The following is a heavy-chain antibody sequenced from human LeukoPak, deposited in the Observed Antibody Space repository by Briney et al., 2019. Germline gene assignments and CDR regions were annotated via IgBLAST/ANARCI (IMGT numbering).Heavy chain of an antibody. J-gene: IGHJ6*03. CDR2: ISSSSSYI. D-gene: IGHD2-15*01. V-gene: IGHV3-21*01. Sequence: GGSLRLSCAASGFTFSSYSMNWVRQAPGKGLEWVSSISSSSSYIYYADSVKGRFTISRDNAKNSLYLQMNSLRAEDTAVYYCARLGYCSGGSCLRHYYYMDVWGKGTTVTVSS. CDR3: ARLGYCSGGSCLRHYYYMDV. CDR1: GFTFSSYS.